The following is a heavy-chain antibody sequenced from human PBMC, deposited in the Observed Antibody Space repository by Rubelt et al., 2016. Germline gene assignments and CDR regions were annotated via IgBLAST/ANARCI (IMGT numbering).Heavy chain of an antibody. Sequence: QVQLQESGPGLVKPSETLSLTCTVSGYSISSGYCWGWIRQPPGKGLEWIASISYGGTTYYNPSLNSRVAISLDTSKNQFSRMLASVTATDTAIYYWVRVFVARPDYFDYWGQGTLVTVSS. CDR3: VRVFVARPDYFDY. D-gene: IGHD6-6*01. CDR1: GYSISSGYC. J-gene: IGHJ4*02. CDR2: ISYGGTT. V-gene: IGHV4-38-2*02.